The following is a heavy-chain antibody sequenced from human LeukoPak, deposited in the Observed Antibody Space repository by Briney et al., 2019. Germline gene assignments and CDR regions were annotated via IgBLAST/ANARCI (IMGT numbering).Heavy chain of an antibody. CDR2: INPNSGDT. Sequence: ASVKVSCKASGYSFTGYYMHWVRQAPGQGLEWMGWINPNSGDTNFAQNFQGRVTMTRDTSISTVYMELSRLRSDDTAVYYCARLSLWFGGGYYFDYWGQGTLVTVSS. D-gene: IGHD3-10*01. CDR1: GYSFTGYY. CDR3: ARLSLWFGGGYYFDY. V-gene: IGHV1-2*02. J-gene: IGHJ4*02.